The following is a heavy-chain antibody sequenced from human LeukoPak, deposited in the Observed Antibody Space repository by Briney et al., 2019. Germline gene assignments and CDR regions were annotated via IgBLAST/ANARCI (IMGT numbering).Heavy chain of an antibody. Sequence: RRSLRLSCAASGFTFSSYSMNWVRQAPGKGLKWVSYISSSSSTIYYADSVKGRFTISRDNAKNSLYLQMNSLRAEDTAVYYCARSAARQYFDYWGQGTLVTVSS. CDR1: GFTFSSYS. CDR2: ISSSSSTI. CDR3: ARSAARQYFDY. J-gene: IGHJ4*02. V-gene: IGHV3-48*04. D-gene: IGHD6-6*01.